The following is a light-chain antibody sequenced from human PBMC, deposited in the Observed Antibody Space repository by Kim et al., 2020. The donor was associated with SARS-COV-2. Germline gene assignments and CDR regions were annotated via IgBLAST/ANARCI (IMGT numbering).Light chain of an antibody. CDR1: QSVSSN. J-gene: IGKJ2*01. CDR3: QQYNYWPPYT. Sequence: EIVMTQSPATLSVSPGERATLSCRASQSVSSNLTWYQQKPGQAPRLLIYDASTTATGIPARFSGSGSGTEFTLIISSLQSEDFAVYYCQQYNYWPPYTFGKGTKLEI. V-gene: IGKV3-15*01. CDR2: DAS.